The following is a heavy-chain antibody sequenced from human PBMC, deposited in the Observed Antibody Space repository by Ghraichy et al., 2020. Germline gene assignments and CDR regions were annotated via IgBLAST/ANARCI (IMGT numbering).Heavy chain of an antibody. Sequence: GSLRLSCAASGFTVSSNYMSWVRQAPGKGLEWVSVIYSGGSTYYADSVKGRFTISRDNSKNTLYLQMNSLRAEDTAVYYCARASYYDFWSGYPTFDYWGQGTLVTVSS. CDR3: ARASYYDFWSGYPTFDY. V-gene: IGHV3-66*01. CDR2: IYSGGST. J-gene: IGHJ4*02. CDR1: GFTVSSNY. D-gene: IGHD3-3*01.